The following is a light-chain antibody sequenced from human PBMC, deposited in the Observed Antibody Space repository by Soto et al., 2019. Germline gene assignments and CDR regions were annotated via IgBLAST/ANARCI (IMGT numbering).Light chain of an antibody. Sequence: NFMLTQRHSVSESPGKTVTISCTRSSGSIASNYVQWYQQRPGSAPTTVIYEDNQRPSGVPDRFSGSIDSSSNSASLTISGLKTEDEADYYCQSYDSSKEVFGGGTKLTVL. J-gene: IGLJ3*02. V-gene: IGLV6-57*03. CDR2: EDN. CDR3: QSYDSSKEV. CDR1: SGSIASNY.